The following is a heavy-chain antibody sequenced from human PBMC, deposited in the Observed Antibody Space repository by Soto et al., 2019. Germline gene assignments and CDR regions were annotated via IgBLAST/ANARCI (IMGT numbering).Heavy chain of an antibody. CDR1: GGSISSYY. Sequence: SETLSLTCTVSGGSISSYYWSWIRQPPGKGLEWIGYIYYSGSTNYNPSLKSRVTISVDTSKNQFSLKMSSVTAADTAVYYCAREPTIEAEAKWENYYYYYGMDGWGQGTTVTV. CDR3: AREPTIEAEAKWENYYYYYGMDG. CDR2: IYYSGST. J-gene: IGHJ6*02. D-gene: IGHD6-25*01. V-gene: IGHV4-59*01.